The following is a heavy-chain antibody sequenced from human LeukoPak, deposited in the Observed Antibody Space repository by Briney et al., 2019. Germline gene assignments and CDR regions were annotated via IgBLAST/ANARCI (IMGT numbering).Heavy chain of an antibody. D-gene: IGHD2-15*01. CDR3: ARDRTSGCSGGSCYNGGFDY. Sequence: PGGSLRLSCAASGFTFSSYAMSWVRQAPGKGLEWVSSISSSSSYIYYADSVKGRFTISRDNAKNSLYLQMNSLRAEDTAVYYCARDRTSGCSGGSCYNGGFDYWGQGTLVTVSS. CDR1: GFTFSSYA. CDR2: ISSSSSYI. J-gene: IGHJ4*02. V-gene: IGHV3-21*01.